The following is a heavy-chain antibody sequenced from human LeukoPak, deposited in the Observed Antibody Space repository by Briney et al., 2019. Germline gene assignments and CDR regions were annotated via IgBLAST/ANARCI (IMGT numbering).Heavy chain of an antibody. Sequence: GGSLRLSCAASGFTFSSYEMNWVRQAPGKGLEWVSYISSSGSTIYYADSVKGRFTISRDNAKNSLYLQMNSLRAEDTAVYYCARGPIVVVTMMDYWGQGTLVTVSS. CDR1: GFTFSSYE. CDR2: ISSSGSTI. V-gene: IGHV3-48*03. D-gene: IGHD3-22*01. J-gene: IGHJ4*02. CDR3: ARGPIVVVTMMDY.